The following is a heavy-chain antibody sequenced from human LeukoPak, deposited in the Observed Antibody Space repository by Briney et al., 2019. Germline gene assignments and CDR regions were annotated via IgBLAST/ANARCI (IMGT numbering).Heavy chain of an antibody. J-gene: IGHJ5*02. CDR2: IYYSGST. V-gene: IGHV4-59*01. CDR1: GGSISSYY. CDR3: ATTHRRNGYSYGFWFDP. Sequence: SETLSLTCTVSGGSISSYYWSWIRQPPGKGLEWIGYIYYSGSTNYNPSLKSRVTISVDTSKNQFSLKLSSVTAADTAVYYCATTHRRNGYSYGFWFDPWGQGTLVTVSS. D-gene: IGHD5-18*01.